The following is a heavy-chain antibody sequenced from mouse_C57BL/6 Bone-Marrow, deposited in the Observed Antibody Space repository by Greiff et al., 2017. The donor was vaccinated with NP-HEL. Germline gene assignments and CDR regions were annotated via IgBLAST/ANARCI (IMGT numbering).Heavy chain of an antibody. Sequence: QVQLKQPGAELVKPGASVKLSCKASGYTFTSYWMHWVKQRPGRGLEWIGRIDPNSGGTKYNEKFKSKATLTVDKPSSTAYMQLSSLTSEDSAVYYCARGSDYDGYWYFDVWGTGTTVTVSS. CDR1: GYTFTSYW. CDR3: ARGSDYDGYWYFDV. D-gene: IGHD2-4*01. CDR2: IDPNSGGT. V-gene: IGHV1-72*01. J-gene: IGHJ1*03.